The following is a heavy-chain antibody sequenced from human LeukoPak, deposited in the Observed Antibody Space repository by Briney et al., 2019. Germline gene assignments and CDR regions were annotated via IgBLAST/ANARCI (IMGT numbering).Heavy chain of an antibody. Sequence: GGSLRLSCVVSGFTFSTSAMSWVRQAPGKGLEWVSGISESGGSTYYADSMKGRFTSSRDNSKNMLYLQMNSLRAEDTAVYYCTRDYSSSSGRAFDIWGQGTMVTVSS. CDR3: TRDYSSSSGRAFDI. V-gene: IGHV3-23*01. J-gene: IGHJ3*02. D-gene: IGHD6-6*01. CDR2: ISESGGST. CDR1: GFTFSTSA.